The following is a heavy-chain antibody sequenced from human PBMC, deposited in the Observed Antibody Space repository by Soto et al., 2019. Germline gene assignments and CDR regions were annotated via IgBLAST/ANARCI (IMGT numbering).Heavy chain of an antibody. J-gene: IGHJ4*02. D-gene: IGHD3-10*01. CDR3: ARCMGFDGSGYAFFDS. Sequence: EVQLVESGGGLVKPGGSLRLSCAASGFTFSSHTINWVRQAPGKGLEWVSSVSRSSSYIYYADSVKGRFTVSRDDAEKSLYLQMNSLRAEDTAIYYCARCMGFDGSGYAFFDSWGQGTQVTVSS. CDR2: VSRSSSYI. V-gene: IGHV3-21*01. CDR1: GFTFSSHT.